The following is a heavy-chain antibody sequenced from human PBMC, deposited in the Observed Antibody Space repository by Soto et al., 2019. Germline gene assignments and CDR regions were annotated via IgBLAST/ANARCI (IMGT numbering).Heavy chain of an antibody. CDR1: GFSLSTSGVG. Sequence: SGPTGEPTPTLTLTCTFSGFSLSTSGVGVGWNRQPPGKALVWLALIYWNDDKRYSPSLKSRLTITKDTSKNQVVLTMTNMDPVDTATYYCAHSSQLRYFDWLGPNDYWGQGTLVTVSS. CDR3: AHSSQLRYFDWLGPNDY. V-gene: IGHV2-5*01. J-gene: IGHJ4*02. CDR2: IYWNDDK. D-gene: IGHD3-9*01.